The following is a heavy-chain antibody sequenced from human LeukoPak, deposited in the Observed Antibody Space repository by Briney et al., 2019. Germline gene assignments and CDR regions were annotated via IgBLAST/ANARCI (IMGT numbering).Heavy chain of an antibody. CDR3: VRTPPNWGADY. Sequence: KISCKGSGYSFTSYWIGWVRQMPGKGLGWMGWMSPNSGNTGYAQKFQGRVTMTRNTAISTAYMELSSLRSEDTAVYYCVRTPPNWGADYWGQGTLVTVSS. D-gene: IGHD7-27*01. J-gene: IGHJ4*02. CDR2: MSPNSGNT. V-gene: IGHV1-8*02. CDR1: GYSFTSYW.